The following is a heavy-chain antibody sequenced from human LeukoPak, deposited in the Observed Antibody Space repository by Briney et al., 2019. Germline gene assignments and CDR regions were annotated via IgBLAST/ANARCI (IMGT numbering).Heavy chain of an antibody. J-gene: IGHJ3*02. V-gene: IGHV4-59*01. D-gene: IGHD5-24*01. CDR1: GGSISSYY. CDR2: IYYSGST. Sequence: SETLSLTCTVSGGSISSYYWSWIRQPPGKGLEWIGYIYYSGSTNYNPSLKSRVTISVDTSKNQFSLKLSSVTAADTAVYYCARGGRQGWLQGKPPDAFDIWGQGTMVTVSS. CDR3: ARGGRQGWLQGKPPDAFDI.